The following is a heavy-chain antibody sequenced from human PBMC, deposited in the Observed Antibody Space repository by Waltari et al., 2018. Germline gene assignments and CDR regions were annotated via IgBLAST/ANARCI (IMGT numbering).Heavy chain of an antibody. CDR2: ITTSSTYM. V-gene: IGHV3-21*01. Sequence: EVQLVESGGGLVRPGGSLRLSCVASGFSFRSYNMNWVRQAPGKGLDWVSSITTSSTYMYYVESLKGRFTISRDDAKNSLFLQMNSLRAEDTAVYYCARDLIEPAAIGNYYYGMDVWGQGTTVTVSS. CDR3: ARDLIEPAAIGNYYYGMDV. CDR1: GFSFRSYN. J-gene: IGHJ6*02. D-gene: IGHD2-2*01.